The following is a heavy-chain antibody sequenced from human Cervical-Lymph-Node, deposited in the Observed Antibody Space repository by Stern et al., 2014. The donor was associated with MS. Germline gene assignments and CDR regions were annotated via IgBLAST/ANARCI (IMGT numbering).Heavy chain of an antibody. CDR2: IIPIFGTA. CDR1: AGTFSSYA. D-gene: IGHD2-2*02. Sequence: VQLVQSGAEVKKPGSSVKVSCKASAGTFSSYAISWVRQAPGQGLEWMGGIIPIFGTANYAQKFQGRVTITADESTSTAYMELSSLRSEDTAVYYCASTTYCSSTSCYTGYYYGMDVWGQGTTVTVSS. V-gene: IGHV1-69*01. CDR3: ASTTYCSSTSCYTGYYYGMDV. J-gene: IGHJ6*02.